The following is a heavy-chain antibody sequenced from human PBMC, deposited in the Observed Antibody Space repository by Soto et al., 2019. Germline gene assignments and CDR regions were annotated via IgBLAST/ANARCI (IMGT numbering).Heavy chain of an antibody. CDR3: ARGVVLMVHAGGLTYFDY. D-gene: IGHD2-8*01. V-gene: IGHV1-69*01. CDR1: SYA. J-gene: IGHJ4*02. CDR2: IIPILGAA. Sequence: SYAVSWVLQAAGRGLEWMGGIIPILGAANYAQKFQGRVTITADESTSTAYMELSSLRSEDTAVYYCARGVVLMVHAGGLTYFDYRGQRALVTVS.